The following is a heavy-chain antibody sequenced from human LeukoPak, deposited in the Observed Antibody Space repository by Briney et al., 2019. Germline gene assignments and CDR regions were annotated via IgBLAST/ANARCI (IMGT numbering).Heavy chain of an antibody. CDR1: GFTVSGNS. Sequence: GGSLSFSGAASGFTVSGNSMSWFRQAPGKGLEWVSVIYSGGTTYYADSVKGRFTISKDNSKNTVFLQMNILRAEDTAVYYCARGTSSGWYGAHWGQGTLVTVSS. D-gene: IGHD6-19*01. V-gene: IGHV3-66*01. CDR3: ARGTSSGWYGAH. J-gene: IGHJ4*02. CDR2: IYSGGTT.